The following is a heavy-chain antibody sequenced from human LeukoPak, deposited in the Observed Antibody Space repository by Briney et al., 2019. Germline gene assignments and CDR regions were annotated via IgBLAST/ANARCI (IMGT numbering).Heavy chain of an antibody. D-gene: IGHD3-22*01. V-gene: IGHV4-59*12. Sequence: SETLSLTCTVSGDSITSNYWSWIRQPPGKGLEWIGYLRYGGNTNHNSSLKSRITISLDTSKNQFSLKLSSVTAADTAVYYCARDYYDSSGYYRVDAFDIWGQGTMVTVSS. CDR2: LRYGGNT. CDR1: GDSITSNY. J-gene: IGHJ3*02. CDR3: ARDYYDSSGYYRVDAFDI.